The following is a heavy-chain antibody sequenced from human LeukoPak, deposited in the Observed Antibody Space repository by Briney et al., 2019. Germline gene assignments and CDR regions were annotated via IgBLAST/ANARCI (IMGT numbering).Heavy chain of an antibody. CDR2: ISGSGGST. J-gene: IGHJ2*01. V-gene: IGHV3-23*01. Sequence: GGSLRLSCAASGFSFSSYWMSWVRQAPGKGLEWVSAISGSGGSTYYADSVKGRFTISRDNSKNTLYLQMNSLRAEDTAVYYCAKDRDSRPYWYFDLWGRGTLVTVSS. CDR3: AKDRDSRPYWYFDL. D-gene: IGHD3-22*01. CDR1: GFSFSSYW.